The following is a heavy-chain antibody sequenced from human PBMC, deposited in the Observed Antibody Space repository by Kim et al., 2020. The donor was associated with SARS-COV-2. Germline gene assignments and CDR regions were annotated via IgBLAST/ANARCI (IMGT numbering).Heavy chain of an antibody. D-gene: IGHD3-10*01. CDR3: ARAGYGSGSYYFDL. V-gene: IGHV3-21*01. J-gene: IGHJ2*01. Sequence: ADSGKGRFTISRDNAKNSLYLQMNGLRAEDTAVYYCARAGYGSGSYYFDLWGRGTLVTVSS.